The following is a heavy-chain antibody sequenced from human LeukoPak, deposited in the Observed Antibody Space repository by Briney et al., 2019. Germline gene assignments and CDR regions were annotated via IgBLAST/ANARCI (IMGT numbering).Heavy chain of an antibody. CDR2: IYYSGST. Sequence: SETLSLTCAVSGGSFSGHYWSWIRQSPGEGLEWIGYIYYSGSTNYNPSLKSRVTISVDTSKSQFSLKLSSVTAADTAVYYCARGRAGRPLGYWGQGTLVTVSS. V-gene: IGHV4-59*11. J-gene: IGHJ4*02. CDR3: ARGRAGRPLGY. D-gene: IGHD3-16*01. CDR1: GGSFSGHY.